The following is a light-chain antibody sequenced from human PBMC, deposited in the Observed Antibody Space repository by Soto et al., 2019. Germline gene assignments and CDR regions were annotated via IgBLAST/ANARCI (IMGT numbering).Light chain of an antibody. CDR3: QSYGSIHNYV. V-gene: IGLV1-40*01. CDR1: SSNIGAGYD. J-gene: IGLJ1*01. CDR2: GNS. Sequence: QSALTQPPSVSGAPGQRVTISCTGSSSNIGAGYDVHWYQQLPATAPKLLIYGNSNRPSGVPDRFSGSKSGTSASLAITGLQAEDEADYYCQSYGSIHNYVFGTGTKLTVL.